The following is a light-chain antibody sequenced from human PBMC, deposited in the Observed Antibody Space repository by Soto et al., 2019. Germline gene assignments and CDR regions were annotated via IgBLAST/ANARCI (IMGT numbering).Light chain of an antibody. J-gene: IGKJ1*01. CDR3: QQSYSTPRT. V-gene: IGKV1-39*01. Sequence: DIQMTQSPSSLSASVGDRVTITCRPSQTISIYLNWYQQKPGKAPKLLIYGASSLQSGVPSRFSGSGSGTDFTLTISSLQPEDVATYYCQQSYSTPRTFGQGTKVEIK. CDR1: QTISIY. CDR2: GAS.